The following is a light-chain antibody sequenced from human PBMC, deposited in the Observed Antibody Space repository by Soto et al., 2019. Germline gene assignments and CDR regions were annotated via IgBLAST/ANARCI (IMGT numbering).Light chain of an antibody. J-gene: IGKJ1*01. Sequence: EIVLTQSPGTLSLSPGERATLSCRSIQSVSSKYLAWYQQKPGQAPRLLIYGTSSGTPSRATGIPDRFSGSGSGTDFALTISGLEPEDFAVYYCQQYGDSPWTFGQGTKVDIK. V-gene: IGKV3-20*01. CDR1: QSVSSKY. CDR3: QQYGDSPWT. CDR2: GTSSGTP.